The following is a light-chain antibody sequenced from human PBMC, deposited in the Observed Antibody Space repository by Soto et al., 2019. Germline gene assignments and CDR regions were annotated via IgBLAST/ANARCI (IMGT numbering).Light chain of an antibody. J-gene: IGLJ1*01. CDR3: SSYTNINTRACV. V-gene: IGLV2-14*01. CDR2: EVT. Sequence: QSLLTQPASVSGSPGQSITISCTRTSGAIGSYNRVSWYQQHPGKAPKLIMYEVTDRPSGVSNRFSGSKSGNTASLTISGLQAEDEAEYYCSSYTNINTRACVFGTGTKVTVL. CDR1: SGAIGSYNR.